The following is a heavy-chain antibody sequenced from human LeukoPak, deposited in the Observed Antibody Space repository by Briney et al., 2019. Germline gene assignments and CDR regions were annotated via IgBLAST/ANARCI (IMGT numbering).Heavy chain of an antibody. D-gene: IGHD2-21*02. V-gene: IGHV3-66*01. CDR1: GFTVSSNY. J-gene: IGHJ3*02. Sequence: GGSLRLSCATSGFTVSSNYMSWVRQAPGKGLEWASVIYSGGSTYYADSVKGRFTISRDNSKNTLYLQMNSLRAEDTAVYYCARAHDFLNAFDIWGQGTMVTVSS. CDR3: ARAHDFLNAFDI. CDR2: IYSGGST.